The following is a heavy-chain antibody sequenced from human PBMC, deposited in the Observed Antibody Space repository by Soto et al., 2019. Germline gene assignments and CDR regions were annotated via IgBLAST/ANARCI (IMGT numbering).Heavy chain of an antibody. Sequence: ASVKVSCKASGYTFTSYGISWVRQAPGQGLEWMGWISAYNGNTNYAQKLQGRVTMTTDTSTSTAYMELRSLRSDDTAVYYCARELVEGYYYGSGPFDYWGQGTLVTVAS. CDR3: ARELVEGYYYGSGPFDY. V-gene: IGHV1-18*01. J-gene: IGHJ4*02. CDR1: GYTFTSYG. D-gene: IGHD3-10*01. CDR2: ISAYNGNT.